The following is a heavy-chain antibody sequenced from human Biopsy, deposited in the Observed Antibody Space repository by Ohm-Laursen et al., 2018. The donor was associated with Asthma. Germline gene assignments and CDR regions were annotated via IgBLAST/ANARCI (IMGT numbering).Heavy chain of an antibody. CDR1: GGSISSGGYY. Sequence: SDTLSLTCTVSGGSISSGGYYWSWIRQHPGKGLEWIGYIYYSGSTYYNPSLESRVTISVDTSKNQFSLKLSSVTAADTAVYYCARVPHYDILTGFTLRYYYGMDVWGQGTTVTVSS. V-gene: IGHV4-31*03. CDR2: IYYSGST. CDR3: ARVPHYDILTGFTLRYYYGMDV. J-gene: IGHJ6*02. D-gene: IGHD3-9*01.